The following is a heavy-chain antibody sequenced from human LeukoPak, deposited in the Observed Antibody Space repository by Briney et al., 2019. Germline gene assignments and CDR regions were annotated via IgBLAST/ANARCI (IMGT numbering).Heavy chain of an antibody. J-gene: IGHJ4*02. V-gene: IGHV3-48*04. Sequence: GGSLRLSCAASGFTFSSYSMNWVRQAPGKGLEWVSYISSSGSTIYYADSVKGRFTISRDNAKNSLYLQMNSLRAEDTAVYYCASLLSGYRDYWGQGTLVTVSS. CDR1: GFTFSSYS. D-gene: IGHD3-22*01. CDR2: ISSSGSTI. CDR3: ASLLSGYRDY.